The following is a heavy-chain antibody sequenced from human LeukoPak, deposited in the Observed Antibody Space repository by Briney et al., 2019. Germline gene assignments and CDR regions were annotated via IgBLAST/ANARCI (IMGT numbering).Heavy chain of an antibody. D-gene: IGHD4/OR15-4a*01. CDR3: ATADYGVGEGYYYMDV. Sequence: ASVKVSRKAPGGTFSSYAISWVRQAPGQGLEWMGGVIPIFGTANYAQKFQGRVTITTDESTSTAYMELSSLRSEDTAVYYCATADYGVGEGYYYMDVWGKGTTVTVSS. J-gene: IGHJ6*03. V-gene: IGHV1-69*05. CDR2: VIPIFGTA. CDR1: GGTFSSYA.